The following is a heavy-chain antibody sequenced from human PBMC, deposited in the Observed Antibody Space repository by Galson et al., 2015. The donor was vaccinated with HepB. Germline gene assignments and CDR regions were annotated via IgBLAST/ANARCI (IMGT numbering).Heavy chain of an antibody. CDR3: ARVGLDGDDLIDY. J-gene: IGHJ4*02. CDR2: ISSSSSYT. V-gene: IGHV3-11*06. CDR1: GFTFSDYY. D-gene: IGHD4-17*01. Sequence: SLRLSCAASGFTFSDYYMSWIRQAPGKGLEWVSYISSSSSYTNYADSVKGRFTISRDNAKNSLYLQMNSLRAEDTAVYYCARVGLDGDDLIDYWGQGTLVTVSS.